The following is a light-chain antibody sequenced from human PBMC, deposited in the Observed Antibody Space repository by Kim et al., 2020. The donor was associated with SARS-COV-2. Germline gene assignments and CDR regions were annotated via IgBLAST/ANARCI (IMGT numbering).Light chain of an antibody. J-gene: IGLJ1*01. Sequence: PGPAITISCTGTRSDVGSYNLVSWYQQYPGKAPKLMIYEVSERPSGVSIRFSGSKSGNTASLTISGLQAEDEAHYYCCSYAGSIYVFGSGTKVTVL. CDR3: CSYAGSIYV. CDR1: RSDVGSYNL. CDR2: EVS. V-gene: IGLV2-23*02.